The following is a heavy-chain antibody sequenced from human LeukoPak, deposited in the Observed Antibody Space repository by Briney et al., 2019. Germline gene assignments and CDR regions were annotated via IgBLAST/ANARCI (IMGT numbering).Heavy chain of an antibody. CDR3: AKQLGYCSDGSCYFPY. J-gene: IGHJ4*02. Sequence: GGSLRLSCAASGFTFANYAMTWVRQAPGKGLDWVSLISGSGSNTYYTDSVQGRFTISRDNSKSTLCLQMNSLRAEDTAVYYCAKQLGYCSDGSCYFPYWGQGTLVTVSS. D-gene: IGHD2-15*01. V-gene: IGHV3-23*01. CDR1: GFTFANYA. CDR2: ISGSGSNT.